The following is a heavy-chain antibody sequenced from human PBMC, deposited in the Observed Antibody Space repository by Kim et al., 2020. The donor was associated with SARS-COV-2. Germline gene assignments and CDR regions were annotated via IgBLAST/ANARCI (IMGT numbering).Heavy chain of an antibody. V-gene: IGHV3-23*01. CDR1: GFTFSSYA. CDR2: ISGSGGST. J-gene: IGHJ4*02. D-gene: IGHD3-22*01. CDR3: AKDGWYYDSSGYYSYFDY. Sequence: GGSLRLSCAASGFTFSSYAMSWVRQAPGKGLEWVSAISGSGGSTYYADSVKGRFTISRDNSKNTLYLQMNSLRAEDTAVYYCAKDGWYYDSSGYYSYFDYWGQGTLVTVSS.